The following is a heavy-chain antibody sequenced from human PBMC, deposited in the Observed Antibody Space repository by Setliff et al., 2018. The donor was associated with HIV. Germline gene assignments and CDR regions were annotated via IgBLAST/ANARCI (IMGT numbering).Heavy chain of an antibody. CDR2: IWYDGSNK. Sequence: GGSLRLSCAASGFTFSSYGMHWVRQAPGKGLEWVAVIWYDGSNKYYADSVKGRFTISRDNANNLVYLQMNSLRVEDTAVYFCARWGSGSYERVFDYWGQGMLVTVSS. CDR1: GFTFSSYG. V-gene: IGHV3-33*01. D-gene: IGHD1-26*01. J-gene: IGHJ4*02. CDR3: ARWGSGSYERVFDY.